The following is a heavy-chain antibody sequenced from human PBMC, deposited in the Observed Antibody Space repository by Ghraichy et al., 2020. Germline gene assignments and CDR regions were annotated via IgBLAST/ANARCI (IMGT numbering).Heavy chain of an antibody. J-gene: IGHJ6*02. CDR2: IYQSGAT. D-gene: IGHD6-13*01. CDR3: AIVTTLAATATFHQYYAIDV. Sequence: SETLSLNCTVSGCSVSSFDLWNWVRHAPGKRLEWIGEIYQSGATNYNTSLQSRVTISIDKSNNQFSLKGTSVTSADTAVYYCAIVTTLAATATFHQYYAIDVWGQGTTVPVSS. CDR1: GCSVSSFDL. V-gene: IGHV4-4*02.